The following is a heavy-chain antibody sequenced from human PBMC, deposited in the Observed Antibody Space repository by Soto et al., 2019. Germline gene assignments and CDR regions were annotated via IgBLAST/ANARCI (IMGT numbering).Heavy chain of an antibody. V-gene: IGHV1-69*12. CDR3: ARDPHLRGDGISDV. J-gene: IGHJ6*02. Sequence: QVQLVQSGAEVKKPGSSVKVSCKASGGTFSSYAISWVRQAPGQGLEWMGGIIPIFGTANYAQKFQGRVTITANESTSTAHMELTSLRSEDTAAYYCARDPHLRGDGISDVWGQGTTVTVSS. CDR2: IIPIFGTA. D-gene: IGHD4-17*01. CDR1: GGTFSSYA.